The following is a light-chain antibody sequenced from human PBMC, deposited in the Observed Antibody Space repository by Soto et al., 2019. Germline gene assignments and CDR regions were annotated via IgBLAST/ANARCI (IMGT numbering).Light chain of an antibody. V-gene: IGKV1-39*01. Sequence: IQMPQSPSSVSSSIGDTINITCRASQDINVYLNWYQQKPGEVPKLLIYSASSLHSGVPSRFTGSGSETDFTLTIRSLQPEDFATYYCQHGYGAPYNFGQGTKVDIK. CDR3: QHGYGAPYN. J-gene: IGKJ2*01. CDR1: QDINVY. CDR2: SAS.